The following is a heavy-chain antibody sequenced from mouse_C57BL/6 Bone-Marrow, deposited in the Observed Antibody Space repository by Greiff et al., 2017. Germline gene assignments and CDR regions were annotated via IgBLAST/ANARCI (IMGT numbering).Heavy chain of an antibody. V-gene: IGHV1-50*01. D-gene: IGHD1-1*01. CDR3: ARSITTVVYWYFDV. CDR2: IDPSDSYT. J-gene: IGHJ1*03. CDR1: GYTFTSYW. Sequence: VQLQQPGAELVKPGASVKLSCKASGYTFTSYWMQWVNQRPGQGLEWIGEIDPSDSYTNYNQKFKGKATLTVDTSSSTAYMQLSSLTSEDSAVYYCARSITTVVYWYFDVWGTGTTVTVSS.